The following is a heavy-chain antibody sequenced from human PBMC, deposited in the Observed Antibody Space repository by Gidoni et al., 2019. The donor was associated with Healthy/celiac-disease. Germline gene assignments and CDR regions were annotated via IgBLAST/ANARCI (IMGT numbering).Heavy chain of an antibody. CDR2: ISAYNGNT. CDR3: ARVPGNGYVDYYYYMDV. J-gene: IGHJ6*03. Sequence: QVQLVQSGAEVKKPGASVKVSCKASGYTFTSYGISWVRQAPGQGLEWMGWISAYNGNTNYAQKIQGRVTMTTDTSTSTAYMELRSLRSDDTAVYYCARVPGNGYVDYYYYMDVWGKGTTVTVSS. D-gene: IGHD3-16*01. CDR1: GYTFTSYG. V-gene: IGHV1-18*01.